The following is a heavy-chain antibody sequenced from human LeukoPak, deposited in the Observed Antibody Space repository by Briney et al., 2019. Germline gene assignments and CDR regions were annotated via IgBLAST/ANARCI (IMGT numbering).Heavy chain of an antibody. Sequence: ASVKVSCKASGYTFINYGISWVRQAPGQGLEWMGWISTNKGNTKSAQKNQGRVTMTTDTSTSTVHMELRSLRSDDTAVYYCARGSRGYSYGWGQGTLVTVSS. V-gene: IGHV1-18*01. CDR3: ARGSRGYSYG. D-gene: IGHD5-18*01. CDR2: ISTNKGNT. CDR1: GYTFINYG. J-gene: IGHJ4*02.